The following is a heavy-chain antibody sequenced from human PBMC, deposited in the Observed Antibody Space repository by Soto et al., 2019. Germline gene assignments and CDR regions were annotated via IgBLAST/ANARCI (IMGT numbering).Heavy chain of an antibody. V-gene: IGHV5-10-1*01. J-gene: IGHJ4*02. CDR1: GYSFTSYW. Sequence: GESLKISCQGSGYSFTSYWIHWVRQMPGKGLEWMGRIDPSDSYTNYSPSFQGHVTISADKSISTAYLQWSSLKASDTAMYYCARPESSGWYVPYYWGQGTLVTVSS. CDR3: ARPESSGWYVPYY. CDR2: IDPSDSYT. D-gene: IGHD6-19*01.